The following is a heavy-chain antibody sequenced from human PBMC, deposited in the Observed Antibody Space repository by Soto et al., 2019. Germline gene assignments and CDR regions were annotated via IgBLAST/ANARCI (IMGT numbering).Heavy chain of an antibody. CDR1: GFTFGYYA. V-gene: IGHV3-49*04. D-gene: IGHD3-3*01. CDR2: IRSKAYGVTT. J-gene: IGHJ6*02. Sequence: GGSLRLSCTASGFTFGYYAMSWVRQSPGKGLEWVGFIRSKAYGVTTEYAASVKGRFTISRDDSKSIAYLQMNSLKTEDTAVYYCTRGGDYDFWSGYYGRYYYYGMDVWGQGTTVTVSS. CDR3: TRGGDYDFWSGYYGRYYYYGMDV.